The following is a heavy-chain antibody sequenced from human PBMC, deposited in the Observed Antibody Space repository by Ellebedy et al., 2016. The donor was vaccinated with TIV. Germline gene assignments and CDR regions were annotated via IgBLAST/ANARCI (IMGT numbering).Heavy chain of an antibody. D-gene: IGHD5-12*01. Sequence: GESLKISXAASGFTFSNAWMSWVRQAPGKGLEWVGRIKSKTDGGTTDYAAPVKGRFTISRDDSKNTLYLQMNSLKTEDTAVYYCTTDESSGYGSGYYYYGMDVWGQGTTVTVSS. CDR3: TTDESSGYGSGYYYYGMDV. V-gene: IGHV3-15*01. CDR1: GFTFSNAW. CDR2: IKSKTDGGTT. J-gene: IGHJ6*02.